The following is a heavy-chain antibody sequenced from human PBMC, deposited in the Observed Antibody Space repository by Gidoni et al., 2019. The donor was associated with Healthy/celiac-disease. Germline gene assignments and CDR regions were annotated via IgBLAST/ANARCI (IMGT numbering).Heavy chain of an antibody. CDR3: ARSLTAFVTSDYFDY. J-gene: IGHJ4*02. D-gene: IGHD2-21*02. V-gene: IGHV1-69*01. CDR1: GGPFSSYA. CDR2: IIPIFGTA. Sequence: QGQLVQSGAEVKKPGSSVKVSCKAFGGPFSSYAISWVRQAPGQGLEWMGGIIPIFGTANYAQKFQGRVTITADESTSTAYMELSSLRSEDTAVYYCARSLTAFVTSDYFDYWGQGTLVTVSS.